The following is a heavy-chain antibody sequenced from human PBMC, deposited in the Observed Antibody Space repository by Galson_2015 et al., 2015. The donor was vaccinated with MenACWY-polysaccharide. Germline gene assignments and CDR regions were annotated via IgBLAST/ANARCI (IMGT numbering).Heavy chain of an antibody. CDR2: IKSDGSSP. V-gene: IGHV3-74*01. CDR1: GFTFNNYA. J-gene: IGHJ5*02. D-gene: IGHD1-26*01. Sequence: SLRLSCAASGFTFNNYAMTWVRQAPGKGPVRVSRIKSDGSSPYYADSVKGRFTISRDNAKNTLYLQMNNLRAEDTAVYYCARDPSTWDLIPSNWFDPWSQGTLVTVSS. CDR3: ARDPSTWDLIPSNWFDP.